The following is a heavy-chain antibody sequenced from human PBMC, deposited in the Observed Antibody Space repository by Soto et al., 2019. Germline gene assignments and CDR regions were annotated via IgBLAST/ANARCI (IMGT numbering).Heavy chain of an antibody. CDR3: ATAEIAVAGTWFDD. J-gene: IGHJ4*02. V-gene: IGHV1-24*01. CDR2: FDPEDGET. CDR1: GYTLTELS. Sequence: ASVKVSCKVSGYTLTELSMHWVRQAPGKGLEWMGGFDPEDGETIYAQKFQGRVTMTEDTSTDTAYMELSSLRSEDTAVYYCATAEIAVAGTWFDDWGQGTLVNVAS. D-gene: IGHD6-19*01.